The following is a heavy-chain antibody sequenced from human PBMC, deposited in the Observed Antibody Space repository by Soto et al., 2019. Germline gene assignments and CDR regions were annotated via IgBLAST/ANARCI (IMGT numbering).Heavy chain of an antibody. J-gene: IGHJ3*02. V-gene: IGHV1-69*01. CDR3: ARSYTVVVIGAFDI. CDR2: IIPSFGTA. D-gene: IGHD3-22*01. CDR1: GGTFSSYA. Sequence: QVQLVQSGAEVKKPGSSVKVSCQASGGTFSSYAISWVRQAPGQGLEWMGGIIPSFGTANYAQKFQGRVTITADESTSTANRELSSLRSKDTAVYFCARSYTVVVIGAFDIWGQGKIVTVSS.